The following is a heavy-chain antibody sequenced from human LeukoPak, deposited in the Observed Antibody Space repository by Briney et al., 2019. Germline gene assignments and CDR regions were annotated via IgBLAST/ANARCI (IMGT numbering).Heavy chain of an antibody. CDR2: ISSTGST. V-gene: IGHV4-30-4*07. CDR3: AQYCSSTSCYGRGFDY. CDR1: GDSISSGGYS. J-gene: IGHJ4*02. D-gene: IGHD2-2*01. Sequence: SETLSLTCAVSGDSISSGGYSWSWIRQPPGKALEWIGYISSTGSTFYNPPLRSRLSISSDTSKNQFSLNLSSVTAADTAVYYCAQYCSSTSCYGRGFDYWGQGTLVTVSS.